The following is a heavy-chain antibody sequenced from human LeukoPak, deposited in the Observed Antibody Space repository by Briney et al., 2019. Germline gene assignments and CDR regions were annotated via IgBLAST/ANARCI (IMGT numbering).Heavy chain of an antibody. CDR1: GGSISSSSYY. D-gene: IGHD3-10*01. Sequence: SETLSLTCTVSGGSISSSSYYWGWIRQPPGKGLEWIGSIYYSGSTYYNPSLKSRVTISVDTSKNQFSLKLSSVTAADTAVYYCARDGPLRLLWFGEPSYYYGMDVWGQGTTVTVSS. CDR2: IYYSGST. J-gene: IGHJ6*02. V-gene: IGHV4-39*07. CDR3: ARDGPLRLLWFGEPSYYYGMDV.